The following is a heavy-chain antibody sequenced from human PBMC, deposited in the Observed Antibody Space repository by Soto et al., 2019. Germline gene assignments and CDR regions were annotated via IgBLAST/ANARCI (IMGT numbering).Heavy chain of an antibody. V-gene: IGHV3-30-3*01. CDR1: GFAFSIYS. CDR3: ARSSGVPTPDFDY. J-gene: IGHJ4*02. CDR2: ISHDGTNR. Sequence: PGGSLRLACAASGFAFSIYSIHWVRPAQGKGLEWVAFISHDGTNRYYTDSVRGRFTISRDNSKNTVYMEMDSLRADDTSVYYCARSSGVPTPDFDYWGQGTLVTVSS. D-gene: IGHD3-3*01.